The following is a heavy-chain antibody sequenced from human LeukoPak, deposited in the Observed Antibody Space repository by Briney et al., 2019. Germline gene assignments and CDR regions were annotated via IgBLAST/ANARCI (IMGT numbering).Heavy chain of an antibody. CDR3: AKPGLYYDFWSGYYFDY. Sequence: GGSLRLSCAASGFTFSSYSMIWVRQAPGKGLEWVSSISSSSSYIYYADSVKGRFTISRDNAKNSLYLQMNSLRAEDTAVYYCAKPGLYYDFWSGYYFDYWGQGTLVTVSS. CDR2: ISSSSSYI. CDR1: GFTFSSYS. D-gene: IGHD3-3*01. V-gene: IGHV3-21*04. J-gene: IGHJ4*02.